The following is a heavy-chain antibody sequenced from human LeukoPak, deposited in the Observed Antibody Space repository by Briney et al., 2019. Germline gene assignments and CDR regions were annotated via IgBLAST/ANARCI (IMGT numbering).Heavy chain of an antibody. CDR3: ARDRRGQLVSYWFDP. V-gene: IGHV1-2*02. Sequence: ASVKVSCKASGYTFTSYDINWVRQATGQGLEWMGWINPNSGGTNYAQKFQGRVTMTRDTSISTAYMELSRLRSDDTAVYYCARDRRGQLVSYWFDPWGQGTLVTVSS. CDR1: GYTFTSYD. D-gene: IGHD6-6*01. CDR2: INPNSGGT. J-gene: IGHJ5*02.